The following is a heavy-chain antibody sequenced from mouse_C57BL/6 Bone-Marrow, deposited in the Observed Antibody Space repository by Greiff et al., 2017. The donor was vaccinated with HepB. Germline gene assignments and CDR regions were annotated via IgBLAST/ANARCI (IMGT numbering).Heavy chain of an antibody. Sequence: DVQLVESGGDLVKPGGSLKLSCAASGFTFSSYGMSWVRQTPDKRLEWVATISSGGSYTYYPDSVKGRFTISRDNAKNTLYLQMSSLKSEDTAMYYCARHRWLLRYFDVWGTGTTVTVSS. J-gene: IGHJ1*03. CDR2: ISSGGSYT. CDR1: GFTFSSYG. V-gene: IGHV5-6*01. CDR3: ARHRWLLRYFDV. D-gene: IGHD2-3*01.